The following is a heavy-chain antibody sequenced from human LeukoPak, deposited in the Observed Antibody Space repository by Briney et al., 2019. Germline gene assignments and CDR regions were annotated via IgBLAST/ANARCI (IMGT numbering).Heavy chain of an antibody. CDR1: GYTFTSYA. D-gene: IGHD2-2*01. CDR2: INAGNGNT. CDR3: ARDERESCSSSGCFYFDY. V-gene: IGHV1-3*01. Sequence: GASVKVSCKTSGYTFTSYAMHWVRQAPGQRLEWMGWINAGNGNTKYSQKLQGRVTVTTDTSTSTAYMELRSLGFDDTAVYYCARDERESCSSSGCFYFDYWGQGTLVTISS. J-gene: IGHJ4*02.